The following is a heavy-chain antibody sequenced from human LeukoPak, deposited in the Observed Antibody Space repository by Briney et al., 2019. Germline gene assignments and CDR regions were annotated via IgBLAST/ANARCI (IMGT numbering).Heavy chain of an antibody. Sequence: GGSLRLSCAASGFTFSSFDMSWVRPGPGKGLEWVSAITYSGATTNYADSVKGRFTISRDNSKNTLFLQMNSLRAEDTAVYYCAKAVAVALDYWGQGTLVTVSS. CDR2: ITYSGATT. CDR1: GFTFSSFD. J-gene: IGHJ4*02. V-gene: IGHV3-23*01. CDR3: AKAVAVALDY. D-gene: IGHD6-19*01.